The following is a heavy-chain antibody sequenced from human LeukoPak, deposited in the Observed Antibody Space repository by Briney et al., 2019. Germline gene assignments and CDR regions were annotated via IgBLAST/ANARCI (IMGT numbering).Heavy chain of an antibody. CDR2: MNPNSGNT. D-gene: IGHD6-13*01. Sequence: ASVKVSCKASGYTFTSYDTNWVRQATGQGLEWMGWMNPNSGNTGYAQKFQGRVTMTRNTSISTAYMELSSLRSEDTAVYYCARVIAAAEGYWGQGTLVTVSS. V-gene: IGHV1-8*01. CDR1: GYTFTSYD. J-gene: IGHJ4*02. CDR3: ARVIAAAEGY.